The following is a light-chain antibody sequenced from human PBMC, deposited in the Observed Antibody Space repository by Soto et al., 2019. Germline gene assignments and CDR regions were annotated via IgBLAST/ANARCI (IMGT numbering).Light chain of an antibody. J-gene: IGKJ4*01. Sequence: DIQMTQSPSTLSASVGDRVTITCRASQSISSWLAWYQQKPGKAPKLLIYDASSLESGVPSRFSGTGSGTEFTLTISSLQPDDFATYYCQQYNSYVLTFGGGTKVEIK. CDR3: QQYNSYVLT. CDR1: QSISSW. V-gene: IGKV1-5*01. CDR2: DAS.